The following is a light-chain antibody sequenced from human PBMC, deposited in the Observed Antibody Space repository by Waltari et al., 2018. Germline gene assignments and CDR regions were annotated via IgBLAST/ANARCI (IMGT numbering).Light chain of an antibody. J-gene: IGKJ2*01. V-gene: IGKV2-30*01. CDR2: GVS. Sequence: DIVMIQFPLSLPVTLGQPASISCTSTESLVYSDGNTYLTWYHQRPGQSPRRLIYGVSIRDSGVPDRFSGSGSDTDFTLTISRVQSEDVGLYYCMQGRDWPYTFGLGTKLEI. CDR3: MQGRDWPYT. CDR1: ESLVYSDGNTY.